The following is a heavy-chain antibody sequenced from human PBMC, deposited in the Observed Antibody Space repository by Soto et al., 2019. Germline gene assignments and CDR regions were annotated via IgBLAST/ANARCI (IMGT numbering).Heavy chain of an antibody. J-gene: IGHJ2*01. CDR3: AREDKAARRLIWYFDL. D-gene: IGHD6-6*01. Sequence: QVQLVQSGAEVKKPGASVKVSCKASGYTFTGYYMHWVRQAPGQGLEWMGWINPNSGGTNYAQKFQGRVTMTRDTSISTAYMELSRLRSDDTAVYYCAREDKAARRLIWYFDLWGRGTLVTVSS. CDR2: INPNSGGT. CDR1: GYTFTGYY. V-gene: IGHV1-2*02.